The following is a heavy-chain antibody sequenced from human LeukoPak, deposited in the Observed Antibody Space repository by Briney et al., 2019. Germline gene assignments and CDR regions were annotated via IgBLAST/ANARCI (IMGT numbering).Heavy chain of an antibody. J-gene: IGHJ3*02. CDR1: GYSISSDFY. CDR2: IYHSGNS. CDR3: ARITARGYSYVDAFDI. Sequence: SETLSLTCSVSGYSISSDFYWGWIRQPPGKGLEWIGSIYHSGNSYYNPSLKSRVTISVDTSKNQFSLKLSSVTAADTAVYYCARITARGYSYVDAFDIWGQGTMVTVSS. V-gene: IGHV4-38-2*02. D-gene: IGHD5-18*01.